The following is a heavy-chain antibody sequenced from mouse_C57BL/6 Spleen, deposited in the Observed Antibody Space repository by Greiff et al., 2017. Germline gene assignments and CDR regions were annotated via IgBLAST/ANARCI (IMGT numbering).Heavy chain of an antibody. CDR1: GFTFRDYG. D-gene: IGHD2-1*01. Sequence: EVQVVESGGGLVKPGGSLKLSCAASGFTFRDYGMHWVRQAPEKGLEWVAYISSGSSTIYYADTVKGRFTISRDNAKNTLFLQMTSLRSEDTAMYDCARDGNYLYFDYWGQGTTLTVSS. J-gene: IGHJ2*01. CDR2: ISSGSSTI. CDR3: ARDGNYLYFDY. V-gene: IGHV5-17*01.